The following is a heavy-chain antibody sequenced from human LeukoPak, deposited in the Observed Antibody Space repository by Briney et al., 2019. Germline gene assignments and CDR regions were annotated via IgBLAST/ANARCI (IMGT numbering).Heavy chain of an antibody. Sequence: SETLSLTCTVSGGSISSYYWSWIRQPPGKGLEWIGEINHSGSTNYNPSLKSRVTISVDTSKNQFSLKLSSVTAADTAVYYCARGRDYDYVWGSYRYPIRFDYWGQGTLVTVSS. CDR2: INHSGST. CDR3: ARGRDYDYVWGSYRYPIRFDY. V-gene: IGHV4-34*01. D-gene: IGHD3-16*02. CDR1: GGSISSYY. J-gene: IGHJ4*02.